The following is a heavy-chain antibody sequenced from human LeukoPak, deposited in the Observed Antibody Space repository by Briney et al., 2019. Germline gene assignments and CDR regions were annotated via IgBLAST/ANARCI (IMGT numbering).Heavy chain of an antibody. CDR2: ISHDGNNK. CDR3: AKGGAARAVSVQYY. J-gene: IGHJ4*02. V-gene: IGHV3-30-3*01. Sequence: GGSLRPSCAASGFTFSSCSMHWVRQAPGKGLEWVAVISHDGNNKYYADSVKGRFTISRDNSKNRLYLEVTSLRVDDTAVYYCAKGGAARAVSVQYYWGQGTLVTVTS. CDR1: GFTFSSCS. D-gene: IGHD6-6*01.